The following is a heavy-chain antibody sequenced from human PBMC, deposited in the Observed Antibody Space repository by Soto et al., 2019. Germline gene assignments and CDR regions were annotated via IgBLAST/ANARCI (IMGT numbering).Heavy chain of an antibody. CDR1: GFTFNYYW. Sequence: GGSLRLSCAASGFTFNYYWMTWVRQAPGKGLEWVANVKPDGSATFYADSLKGRFTISRDNAKNSVSLQMDSLRADDTAVYYCARDRERVTVNGGIALGAMEVWGHGTTGTVS. J-gene: IGHJ6*02. CDR3: ARDRERVTVNGGIALGAMEV. CDR2: VKPDGSAT. D-gene: IGHD3-22*01. V-gene: IGHV3-7*03.